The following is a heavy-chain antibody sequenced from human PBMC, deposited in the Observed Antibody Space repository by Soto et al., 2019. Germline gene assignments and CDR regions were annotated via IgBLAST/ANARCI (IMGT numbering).Heavy chain of an antibody. Sequence: ASVKVSCKASGYTFTSYGISWVRQAPGQGLEWMGWISAYNGNTNYAQKLQGRVTMTTDTSTSTAYMELRSLRSDDTAVYYCARFIAAAGNYYYYYGMDVWGQGTTVTVSS. CDR2: ISAYNGNT. J-gene: IGHJ6*02. CDR1: GYTFTSYG. V-gene: IGHV1-18*04. D-gene: IGHD6-13*01. CDR3: ARFIAAAGNYYYYYGMDV.